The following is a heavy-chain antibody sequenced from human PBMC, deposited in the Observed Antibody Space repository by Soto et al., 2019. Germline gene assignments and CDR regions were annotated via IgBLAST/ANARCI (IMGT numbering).Heavy chain of an antibody. Sequence: QVQLVQSGAEVKKPGSSVKVSCKASGGTFSSYAISWVRQAPGQGLEWMGGIIPIFGTANYAQKFQGRVTMTADESTSTAYRELSSLRSEDTAVYYCAREGREYYFDYWGQGTLVTVSS. J-gene: IGHJ4*02. D-gene: IGHD3-10*01. CDR3: AREGREYYFDY. CDR1: GGTFSSYA. CDR2: IIPIFGTA. V-gene: IGHV1-69*01.